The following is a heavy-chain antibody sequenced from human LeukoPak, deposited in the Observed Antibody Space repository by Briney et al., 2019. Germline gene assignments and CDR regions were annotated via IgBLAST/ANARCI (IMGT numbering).Heavy chain of an antibody. CDR1: GGSFSGYY. V-gene: IGHV4-34*01. D-gene: IGHD2/OR15-2a*01. J-gene: IGHJ6*02. CDR2: INHSGST. CDR3: ARGILLLKSGVTDYYYGMDV. Sequence: SETLSLTCGVHGGSFSGYYWSWIRQSPGKGLEWIGEINHSGSTNYNPSLKSRVTISVDTSENQFSLKVTSVTAADTAVYYCARGILLLKSGVTDYYYGMDVWGQGTTVTVSS.